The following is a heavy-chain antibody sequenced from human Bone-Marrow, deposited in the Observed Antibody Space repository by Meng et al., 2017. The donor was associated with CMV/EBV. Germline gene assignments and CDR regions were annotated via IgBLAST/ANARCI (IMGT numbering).Heavy chain of an antibody. V-gene: IGHV1-8*03. J-gene: IGHJ4*02. Sequence: SGYPVRSHDINWVRQATGQGLEWIGWMNPYSGKTGYAEKFQGRVTITRNTSIRTAYLELSSLRSEDTAFYYCARRGYSNDWYPFDYWGQGTLVTVSS. CDR3: ARRGYSNDWYPFDY. D-gene: IGHD6-19*01. CDR2: MNPYSGKT. CDR1: GYPVRSHD.